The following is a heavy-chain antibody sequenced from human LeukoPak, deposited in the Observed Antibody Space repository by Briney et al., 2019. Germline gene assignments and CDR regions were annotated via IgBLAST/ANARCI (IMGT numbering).Heavy chain of an antibody. CDR1: GNYW. CDR3: VSFYETY. J-gene: IGHJ4*02. D-gene: IGHD2-2*01. CDR2: INSDGSWT. V-gene: IGHV3-74*01. Sequence: GGSLRLSCAASGNYWMHWVRQAPGKGLVWVSHINSDGSWTGYADSVKGRFTISKDNAKNTVYLQMNNLRAEDTAVYYCVSFYETYWGRGALVTVSS.